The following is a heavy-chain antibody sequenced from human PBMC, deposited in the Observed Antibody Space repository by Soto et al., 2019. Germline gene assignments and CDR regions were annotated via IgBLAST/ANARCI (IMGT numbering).Heavy chain of an antibody. J-gene: IGHJ5*02. V-gene: IGHV1-18*01. CDR3: ASHHGTTTSENGFDN. D-gene: IGHD3-3*01. Sequence: HVHLVQSGVEVKTPGASVKVSCQASGYTFFTYYSSWVRQAPGQGLEWIGWISTYSGDTKYAPKGPGSVTMTPHTSTTTAYLELRSLRSDDTAVYYYASHHGTTTSENGFDNWGQGTLVTVSS. CDR1: GYTFFTYY. CDR2: ISTYSGDT.